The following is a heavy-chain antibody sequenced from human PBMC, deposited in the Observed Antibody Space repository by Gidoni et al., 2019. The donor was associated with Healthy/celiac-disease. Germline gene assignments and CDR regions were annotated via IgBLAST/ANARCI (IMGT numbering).Heavy chain of an antibody. CDR1: GFTVSGNS. Sequence: EVQLVESGGGLVQPGGSLRLSCTASGFTVSGNSMSGVRQAPGKGLEGVSVIYSGGSTYYAYSVKGRFTISRDNSKNTLYLQMNSLRAEDTAVYYCACCSGGSCSYYYYMDVWGKGTTVTVSS. CDR2: IYSGGST. D-gene: IGHD2-15*01. J-gene: IGHJ6*03. CDR3: ACCSGGSCSYYYYMDV. V-gene: IGHV3-66*01.